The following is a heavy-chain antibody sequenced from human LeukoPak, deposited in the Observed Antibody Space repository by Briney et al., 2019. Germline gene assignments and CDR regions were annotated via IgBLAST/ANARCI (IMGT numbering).Heavy chain of an antibody. CDR2: ISAYNGNT. J-gene: IGHJ4*02. CDR1: GYTFTSYG. D-gene: IGHD2-15*01. CDR3: ASSLGYCSGGSCYPPPYYFDY. V-gene: IGHV1-18*01. Sequence: ASVKVSCKASGYTFTSYGISWVRQAPGQGLEWVGWISAYNGNTNYAQKLQGRVTMTTDTSTSTAYMELRSLRSDDTAVYYCASSLGYCSGGSCYPPPYYFDYWGQGTLVTVSS.